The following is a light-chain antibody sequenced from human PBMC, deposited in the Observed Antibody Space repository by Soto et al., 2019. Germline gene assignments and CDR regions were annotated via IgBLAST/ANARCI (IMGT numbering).Light chain of an antibody. CDR1: QDISNY. J-gene: IGKJ4*01. Sequence: DLPMSQSPSSLSASVGDRVTITCQASQDISNYLNWYQHKPGKPPKLLIYDASNLDTGVPSRFSGSKSGTAFTFTITSLQPEDIATYYCQQYDNLPFSFGGGTKVEIK. V-gene: IGKV1-33*01. CDR2: DAS. CDR3: QQYDNLPFS.